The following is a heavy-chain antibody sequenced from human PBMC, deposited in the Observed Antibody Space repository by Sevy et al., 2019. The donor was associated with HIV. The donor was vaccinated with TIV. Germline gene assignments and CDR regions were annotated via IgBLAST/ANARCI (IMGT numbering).Heavy chain of an antibody. V-gene: IGHV3-21*01. D-gene: IGHD2-2*01. CDR1: GFIFSTYS. CDR2: ASSSSGYI. CDR3: ARGHVVVPGAAPYYYYHMDV. Sequence: GGSLRLSCAASGFIFSTYSMNWVRQAPGKGLEWVSSASSSSGYIYYADSVKGRFTISRDNAKNSLYLEMNSLRAEDTAVYFCARGHVVVPGAAPYYYYHMDVWGKGTTVTVSS. J-gene: IGHJ6*03.